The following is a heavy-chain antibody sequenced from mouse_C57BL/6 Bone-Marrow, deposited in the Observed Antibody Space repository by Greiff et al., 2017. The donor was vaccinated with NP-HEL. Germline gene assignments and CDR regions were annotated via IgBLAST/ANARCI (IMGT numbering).Heavy chain of an antibody. D-gene: IGHD1-1*01. J-gene: IGHJ2*01. Sequence: EVKLQESGPVLVKPGASVKMSCKASGYTFTDYYMNWVKQSHGKSLEWIGVINPYNGGTSYNQKFKGKATLTVDKSSSTAYMELNSLTSEDSAVYYCARWRYYGSSSDYWGQGTTLTVSS. CDR3: ARWRYYGSSSDY. CDR2: INPYNGGT. V-gene: IGHV1-19*01. CDR1: GYTFTDYY.